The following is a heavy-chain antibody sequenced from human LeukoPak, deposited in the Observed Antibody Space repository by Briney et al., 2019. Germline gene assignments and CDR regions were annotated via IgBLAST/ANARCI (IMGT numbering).Heavy chain of an antibody. D-gene: IGHD2-2*01. V-gene: IGHV3-30-3*01. CDR2: ISYDGSNK. Sequence: PGGSLRLSCAASGFTFSSYAMHWVRQAPGKGLEWVAVISYDGSNKYYADSVKGRLTISRDNAKNTLYLQMNSLRAGDTAMYYCVRGDGHLLSSFVDYWGQGTLVTVSS. J-gene: IGHJ4*02. CDR3: VRGDGHLLSSFVDY. CDR1: GFTFSSYA.